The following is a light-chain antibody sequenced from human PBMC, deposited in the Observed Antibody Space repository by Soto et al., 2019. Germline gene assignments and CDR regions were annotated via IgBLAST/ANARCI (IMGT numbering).Light chain of an antibody. V-gene: IGLV2-18*02. Sequence: QSALTQPPSVSGSPGQSVTISCTGTSGDVGSYNRVSWYQQPPGTAPKLMIYEVSNRPSGVPDRFSGSKSGNTASLTITGLHTEDEADYYCSSYTSTSTYVFGTGTKLTVL. CDR3: SSYTSTSTYV. J-gene: IGLJ1*01. CDR2: EVS. CDR1: SGDVGSYNR.